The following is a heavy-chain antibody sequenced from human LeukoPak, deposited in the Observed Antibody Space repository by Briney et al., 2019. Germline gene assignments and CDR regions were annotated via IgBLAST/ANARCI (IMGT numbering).Heavy chain of an antibody. Sequence: SETLSLTCTVSGGSLSSSSSYYWAWIRQPPGKGLEWIGTIYYSGSTYYNPSLESRVTISVDTSKNQFSLILSSVTAADTAVYYCARHPGGYCSSTSCYTGGVFDIWGQGTMVTVSS. V-gene: IGHV4-39*01. CDR1: GGSLSSSSSYY. CDR2: IYYSGST. J-gene: IGHJ3*02. CDR3: ARHPGGYCSSTSCYTGGVFDI. D-gene: IGHD2-2*02.